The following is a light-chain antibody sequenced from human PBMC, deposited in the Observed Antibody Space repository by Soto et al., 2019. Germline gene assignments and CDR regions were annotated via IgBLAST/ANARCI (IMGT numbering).Light chain of an antibody. Sequence: QLVLTQPPSSSASPGESARLTCTLPSDINVGSYNIYWYQQKPGSPPWYLLYYYSDSDKGQGSGVPSRFSGSKDASANTGILLISGLQSEDEADYYCMIWPSNAVVFGGGTKLTVL. J-gene: IGLJ2*01. V-gene: IGLV5-37*01. CDR3: MIWPSNAVV. CDR1: SDINVGSYN. CDR2: YYSDSDK.